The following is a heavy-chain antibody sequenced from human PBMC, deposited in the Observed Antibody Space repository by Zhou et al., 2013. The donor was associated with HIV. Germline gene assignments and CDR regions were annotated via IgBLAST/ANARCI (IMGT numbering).Heavy chain of an antibody. Sequence: VQLVESGGGLVQPGGSLRLSCAASGFTFNYYSMNWVRQAPGKGLEWVSYISSRGDTTSYADSVKGRFTISRDNAENSLYLQLNSLRAEDTAVYYCARIVRASDFDSWGQGTLVTVSS. D-gene: IGHD1-26*01. V-gene: IGHV3-48*01. J-gene: IGHJ4*02. CDR2: ISSRGDTT. CDR3: ARIVRASDFDS. CDR1: GFTFNYYS.